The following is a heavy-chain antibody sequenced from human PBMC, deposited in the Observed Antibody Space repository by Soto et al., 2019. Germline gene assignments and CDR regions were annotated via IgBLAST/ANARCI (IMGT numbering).Heavy chain of an antibody. CDR3: ARESEDLTSNFDY. Sequence: GGSLRLSCAASGFTFTRYSMNWVCQAPGKGLEWVSSISSTTNYIYYGDSMKGRFTISRDNAKNSLYLEMNSLRAEDTAVYYCARESEDLTSNFDYWGQGTLVTVSS. J-gene: IGHJ4*02. CDR1: GFTFTRYS. CDR2: ISSTTNYI. V-gene: IGHV3-21*06.